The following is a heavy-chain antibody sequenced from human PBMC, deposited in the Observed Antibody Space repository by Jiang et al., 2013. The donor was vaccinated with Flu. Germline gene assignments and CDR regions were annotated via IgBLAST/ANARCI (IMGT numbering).Heavy chain of an antibody. V-gene: IGHV4-31*03. D-gene: IGHD6-25*01. CDR3: ARDRDERDGYFDY. CDR1: GGSISSGGYY. J-gene: IGHJ4*02. Sequence: PGLVKPSQTLSLTCTVSGGSISSGGYYWSWIRQHPGKGLEWIGYIYYSGSTYYNPSPKSRVTISVDTSKNQFSLKLSSVTAADTAVYYCARDRDERDGYFDYWGQGTLVTVSS. CDR2: IYYSGST.